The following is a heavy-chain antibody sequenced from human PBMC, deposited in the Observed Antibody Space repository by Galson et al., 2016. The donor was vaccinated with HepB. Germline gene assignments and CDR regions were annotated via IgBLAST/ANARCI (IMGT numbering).Heavy chain of an antibody. J-gene: IGHJ6*02. Sequence: SVKVSCKASGYIFTNYGISWVRQAPGQGLEWMGWISAYNGYTNYAQKLQDRVTMTTDTSTSTAYMELRSLRSDDTAVYYCAREGQWLVERGDYYHYYEMDVWGQGTTVTVSS. CDR1: GYIFTNYG. D-gene: IGHD6-19*01. CDR2: ISAYNGYT. CDR3: AREGQWLVERGDYYHYYEMDV. V-gene: IGHV1-18*04.